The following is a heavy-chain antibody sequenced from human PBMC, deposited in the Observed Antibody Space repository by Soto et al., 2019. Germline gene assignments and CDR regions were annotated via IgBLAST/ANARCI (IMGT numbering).Heavy chain of an antibody. J-gene: IGHJ4*02. D-gene: IGHD3-22*01. CDR3: AKSRAGYYDSSGYPFPFDY. V-gene: IGHV3-23*01. CDR2: ISGSGGST. Sequence: EVQLLESGGGLVQPGGSLRLSCAASGFTFSSYAMSWVRQAPGKGLEWVSAISGSGGSTYYADSVKGRFTISRDNSKNTLYLQMNSLRAEDPAVYYCAKSRAGYYDSSGYPFPFDYWGQGTLVTVSS. CDR1: GFTFSSYA.